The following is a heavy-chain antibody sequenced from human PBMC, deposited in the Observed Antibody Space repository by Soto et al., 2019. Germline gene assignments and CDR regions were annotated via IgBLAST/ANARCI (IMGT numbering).Heavy chain of an antibody. J-gene: IGHJ6*02. D-gene: IGHD6-19*01. CDR3: ARDLKQWLIRAPYYGLDV. CDR1: GYIFNNYG. CDR2: ISAYNGNT. Sequence: EASVKVSCKASGYIFNNYGISWVRQAPGQGLEWMGWISAYNGNTNYAQILQGRVTMTTDTSTNTVYMELRTLISDDTAVYYCARDLKQWLIRAPYYGLDVWGQGTTVTVSS. V-gene: IGHV1-18*01.